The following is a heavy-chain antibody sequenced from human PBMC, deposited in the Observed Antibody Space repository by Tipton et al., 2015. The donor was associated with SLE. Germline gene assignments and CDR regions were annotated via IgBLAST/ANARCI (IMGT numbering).Heavy chain of an antibody. CDR2: IYYSGST. CDR1: GFTFSSYS. V-gene: IGHV4-30-4*08. Sequence: LRLSCAASGFTFSSYSMNWVRQPPGKGLEWIGYIYYSGSTYYNPSLKSRVTISVDTSKNQFSLKLSSVTAADTAVYYCATELRGTFVNWFDPWGQGTLVSVSS. CDR3: ATELRGTFVNWFDP. J-gene: IGHJ5*02. D-gene: IGHD1-26*01.